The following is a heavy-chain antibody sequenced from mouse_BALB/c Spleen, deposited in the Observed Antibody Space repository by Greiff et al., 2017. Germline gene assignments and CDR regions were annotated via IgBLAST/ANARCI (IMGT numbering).Heavy chain of an antibody. CDR2: IDPFNGGT. CDR1: GYSFTSYY. J-gene: IGHJ2*01. CDR3: ARLSYDGYYDY. D-gene: IGHD2-3*01. Sequence: EVQLQQSGPELMKPGASVKISCKASGYSFTSYYMHWVKQSHGKSLEWIGYIDPFNGGTSYNQKFKGKATLTVDKSSSTAYMHLSSLTSEDSAVYYCARLSYDGYYDYWGQGTTLTVSS. V-gene: IGHV1S135*01.